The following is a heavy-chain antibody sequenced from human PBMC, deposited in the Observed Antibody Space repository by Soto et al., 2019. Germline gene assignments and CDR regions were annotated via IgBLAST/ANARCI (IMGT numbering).Heavy chain of an antibody. V-gene: IGHV1-18*01. CDR2: ISAYNGNT. Sequence: QVQLVQSGAEVKKPGASVKVSCKASGYTFTNFGISWVRQAPGQGLEWMGWISAYNGNTNYAQKFQGRVTITTDTSTSTAYMVVRSLSFDDTAVYYCARGGTPIVYWGQGTLVTVSS. J-gene: IGHJ4*02. CDR3: ARGGTPIVY. CDR1: GYTFTNFG. D-gene: IGHD3-16*01.